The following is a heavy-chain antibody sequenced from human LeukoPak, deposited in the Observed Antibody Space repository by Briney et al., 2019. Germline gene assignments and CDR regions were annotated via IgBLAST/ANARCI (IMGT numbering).Heavy chain of an antibody. V-gene: IGHV3-48*01. CDR2: ISGSSGTI. Sequence: GGSLRLSCAASGFTFSSYSVNWVRRAPGKGLEWVSYISGSSGTIYYADSVKGRFTISRDNAKNSLYLQMNSLRAEDTAVYYCARGIIAVAAASDFWGQGTLVTVSS. CDR3: ARGIIAVAAASDF. D-gene: IGHD6-19*01. CDR1: GFTFSSYS. J-gene: IGHJ4*02.